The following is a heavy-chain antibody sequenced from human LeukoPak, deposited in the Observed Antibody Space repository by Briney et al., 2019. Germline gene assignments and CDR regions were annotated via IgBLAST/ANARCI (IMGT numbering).Heavy chain of an antibody. Sequence: PSETLSLTCAVYGGSFSGYYWSWIRQPPGKGLEWIGEINHSGSTNYNPSLKSRVTISVDTSKNQFSLKLSSVTAADTAVYYCARGRVRDGFPLDYWGQGTLVTVSS. CDR2: INHSGST. CDR3: ARGRVRDGFPLDY. CDR1: GGSFSGYY. V-gene: IGHV4-34*01. J-gene: IGHJ4*02. D-gene: IGHD5-24*01.